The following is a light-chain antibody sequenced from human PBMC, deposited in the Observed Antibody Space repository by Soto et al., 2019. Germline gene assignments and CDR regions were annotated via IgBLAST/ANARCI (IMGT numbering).Light chain of an antibody. J-gene: IGKJ5*01. Sequence: ELVLTQSPATLSVSPGERATLSCRASQRVGSNYLAWYQQKPGQAPRLLIYGISARATGIPDRCSVSGSGTEFTLTISSLQSEYFAFYYCQQYTSWPITFGQGTRLEIK. CDR2: GIS. CDR3: QQYTSWPIT. V-gene: IGKV3-15*01. CDR1: QRVGSN.